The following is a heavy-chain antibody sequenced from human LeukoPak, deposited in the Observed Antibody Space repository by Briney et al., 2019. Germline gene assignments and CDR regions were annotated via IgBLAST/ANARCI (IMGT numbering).Heavy chain of an antibody. CDR1: GYSFTSYW. Sequence: GESLKISCKGSGYSFTSYWIGWVRQMPGKGLEWMGIIYPGDSDTRYSPSFQGQVTISADKSISTAYLQWSSLRASDTAMYYCARHGSSSDSNGYYYSPLGYWGQGTLVTVSS. D-gene: IGHD3-22*01. CDR3: ARHGSSSDSNGYYYSPLGY. CDR2: IYPGDSDT. J-gene: IGHJ4*02. V-gene: IGHV5-51*01.